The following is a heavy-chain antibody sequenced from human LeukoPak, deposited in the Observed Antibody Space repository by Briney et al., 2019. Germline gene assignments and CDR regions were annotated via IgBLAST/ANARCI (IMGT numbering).Heavy chain of an antibody. J-gene: IGHJ4*02. CDR1: GFTVSSNY. Sequence: GGSLRLSCAASGFTVSSNYMNWVRQAPGKGLEWVSVIYGGGNIYYADSLEGRFTISSDNSKNTLYLQMNSPRAEPTAVYYCAKGAAYNYPHHLAYWGQGTLVTVSS. CDR3: AKGAAYNYPHHLAY. CDR2: IYGGGNI. V-gene: IGHV3-53*01. D-gene: IGHD5-24*01.